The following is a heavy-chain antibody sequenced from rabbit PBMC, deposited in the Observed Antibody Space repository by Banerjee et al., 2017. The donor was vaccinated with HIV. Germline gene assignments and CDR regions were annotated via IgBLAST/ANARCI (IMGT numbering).Heavy chain of an antibody. CDR2: IYAGSSGST. J-gene: IGHJ2*01. CDR1: GFSFSSSYY. Sequence: QSLEESGGDLVKPGASLTLTCTASGFSFSSSYYMCWVRQAPGKGLEWIACIYAGSSGSTYYASWAKGRFTISKTSSTTVTLQMTSLTAADTATYFCARSYGGYAGYGYAINVFDPWGPGTLVTVS. CDR3: ARSYGGYAGYGYAINVFDP. D-gene: IGHD6-1*01. V-gene: IGHV1S40*01.